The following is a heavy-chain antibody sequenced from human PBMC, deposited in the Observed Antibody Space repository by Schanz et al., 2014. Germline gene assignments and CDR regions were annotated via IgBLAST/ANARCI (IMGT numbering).Heavy chain of an antibody. J-gene: IGHJ6*02. CDR2: IIPILGIT. Sequence: QVQLVQSGAEVKKPGSSVKVSCKASGGTFSSSTLTWVRQAPGQGLEWMGRIIPILGITNVAQTFQDRVTITADKSTSTAYMELSSLRSDDTAVYYCVRDAGWAFGDYHGMDVWGQGTSVTVSS. CDR1: GGTFSSST. CDR3: VRDAGWAFGDYHGMDV. V-gene: IGHV1-69*08. D-gene: IGHD3-10*01.